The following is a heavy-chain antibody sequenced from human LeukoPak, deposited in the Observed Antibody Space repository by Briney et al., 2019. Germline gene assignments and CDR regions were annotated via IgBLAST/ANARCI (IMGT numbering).Heavy chain of an antibody. V-gene: IGHV4-39*07. J-gene: IGHJ5*02. CDR3: ARDYSSGYWFDP. CDR1: GGSISSSSYY. D-gene: IGHD6-19*01. CDR2: IYYSGST. Sequence: SETLSLTCTVSGGSISSSSYYWGWIRQPPGKGLEWIGSIYYSGSTYYNPSLKSRVTISVDTSKNQFSLKLSSVTTADTAVYYCARDYSSGYWFDPWGQGTLVTVSS.